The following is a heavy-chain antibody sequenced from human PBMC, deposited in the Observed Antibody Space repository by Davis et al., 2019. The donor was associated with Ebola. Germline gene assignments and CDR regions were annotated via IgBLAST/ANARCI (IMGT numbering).Heavy chain of an antibody. Sequence: PGGSLRLSCAASGFTFSTYAMRWVRQAPGKGLEWVSSITPTGSSTYYADSVKGRFTISRDNSQNTLFLQMNSLRVEDTAVYYCAKRPSGSQGFIDYWGQGTLVTVSP. V-gene: IGHV3-23*01. J-gene: IGHJ4*02. CDR3: AKRPSGSQGFIDY. CDR1: GFTFSTYA. CDR2: ITPTGSST. D-gene: IGHD5-12*01.